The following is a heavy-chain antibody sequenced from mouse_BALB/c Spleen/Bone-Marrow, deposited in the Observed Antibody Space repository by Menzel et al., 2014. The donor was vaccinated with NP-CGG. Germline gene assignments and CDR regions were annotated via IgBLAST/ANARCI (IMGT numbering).Heavy chain of an antibody. V-gene: IGHV5-4*02. CDR2: ISDGGSYT. J-gene: IGHJ3*01. CDR3: ANYYGSTWFAY. CDR1: GFTFSDYY. Sequence: EVKLMESGGGLVKLGGSLKLSCAASGFTFSDYYMYWVRQTPEKRLEWVATISDGGSYTYYPDSVKGRFTVSRDNAKNNLYLQMSSLKSEDTAMYYCANYYGSTWFAYWGQGTLVTVSA. D-gene: IGHD1-1*01.